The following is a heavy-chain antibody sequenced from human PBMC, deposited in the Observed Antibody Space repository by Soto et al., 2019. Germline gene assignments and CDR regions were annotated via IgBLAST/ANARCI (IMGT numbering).Heavy chain of an antibody. Sequence: ASVKVSCKASGYTFTSYYMHWVRQAPGQGLEWMGIINPSGGSTSYAQKFQGRVTMTRDTSTSTVYMELSSLRSEDTAVYYCARRDYGDGGSYYFDYWGQGXLVTVSS. CDR3: ARRDYGDGGSYYFDY. CDR1: GYTFTSYY. D-gene: IGHD4-17*01. V-gene: IGHV1-46*01. CDR2: INPSGGST. J-gene: IGHJ4*02.